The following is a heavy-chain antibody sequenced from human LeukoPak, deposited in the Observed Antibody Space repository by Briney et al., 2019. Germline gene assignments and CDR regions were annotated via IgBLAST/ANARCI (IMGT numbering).Heavy chain of an antibody. J-gene: IGHJ5*01. V-gene: IGHV3-74*01. Sequence: GRSLRLSCAASGFTFSSYWMHWVRQAPGKGLVWVSRINSDGSSTSYADSVKGRFTISRDNSRKTVYLQMNSLRTEDTATYYCVKDSSGSYARFDSWGQGTLVIVSS. D-gene: IGHD6-19*01. CDR2: INSDGSST. CDR1: GFTFSSYW. CDR3: VKDSSGSYARFDS.